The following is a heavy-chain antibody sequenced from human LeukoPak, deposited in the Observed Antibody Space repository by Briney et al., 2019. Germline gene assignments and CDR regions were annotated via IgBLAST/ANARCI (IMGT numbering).Heavy chain of an antibody. Sequence: AGGSLILSCAASGFTFSTYWMSWVRQAPGKGLEWVANTKEDGGEKYYVDSVKGRFTISRDNAKNSLYLQMNSLRAEDTAVYYCAELGITMIGGVWGKGTTVTISS. D-gene: IGHD3-10*02. V-gene: IGHV3-7*01. CDR3: AELGITMIGGV. CDR1: GFTFSTYW. J-gene: IGHJ6*04. CDR2: TKEDGGEK.